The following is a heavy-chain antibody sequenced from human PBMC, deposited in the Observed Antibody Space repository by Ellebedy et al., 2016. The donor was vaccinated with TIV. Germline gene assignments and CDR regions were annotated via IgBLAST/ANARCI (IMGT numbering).Heavy chain of an antibody. V-gene: IGHV3-30*18. J-gene: IGHJ4*02. D-gene: IGHD3-16*02. Sequence: GESLKISCAASGFTFNSYGMHWVRQAPGKGLEWVAVISYDGSNKYYADSVKGRFTISRDISKNTLYLQMNSLRAEATVVYYCAKDGGSGVWGSYRYYDYWGQGTLVTVSS. CDR2: ISYDGSNK. CDR1: GFTFNSYG. CDR3: AKDGGSGVWGSYRYYDY.